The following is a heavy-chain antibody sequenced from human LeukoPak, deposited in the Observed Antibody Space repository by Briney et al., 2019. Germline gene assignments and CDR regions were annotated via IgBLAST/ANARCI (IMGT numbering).Heavy chain of an antibody. CDR1: GFTFSSYW. J-gene: IGHJ4*02. Sequence: GGSLRLSCAASGFTFSSYWMSWVRQAPGKGLEWVANIKQDGSEKYYVDSVKGRFTISRDNAKNSLCLQMNSLRAEDTAVYYRARDLYGSGMGVNDYWGQGTLVTVSS. D-gene: IGHD3-10*01. CDR2: IKQDGSEK. V-gene: IGHV3-7*01. CDR3: ARDLYGSGMGVNDY.